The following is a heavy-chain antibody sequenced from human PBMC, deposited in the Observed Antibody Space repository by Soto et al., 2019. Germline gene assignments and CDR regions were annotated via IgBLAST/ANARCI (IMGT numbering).Heavy chain of an antibody. CDR2: GTGSGDTR. CDR3: AKHGCSYPACYPYYYYVDV. J-gene: IGHJ6*03. Sequence: EVQLLESGGGLAQPGGSLRLSCAASGFTFSDSALSWVRQGTGKGLEWVSSGTGSGDTRYYADSVEGRFTISRDNSKNPLYLQMNSLRADDTAVYYCAKHGCSYPACYPYYYYVDVWGEGATVTVSS. CDR1: GFTFSDSA. D-gene: IGHD2-15*01. V-gene: IGHV3-23*01.